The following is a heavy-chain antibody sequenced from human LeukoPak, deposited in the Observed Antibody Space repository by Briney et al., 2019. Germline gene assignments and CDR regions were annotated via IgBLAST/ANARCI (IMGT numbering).Heavy chain of an antibody. Sequence: SETLSLTCTVSGGSISSYYWSLIRQSPEKGLGWIGYIYYTGNTNYNPSLRSRVTILVDASKNQFSLNLSSVTAADTAVYYCAGSPNPYYFDFWGQGSLVTVSS. V-gene: IGHV4-59*01. CDR2: IYYTGNT. CDR1: GGSISSYY. D-gene: IGHD6-19*01. CDR3: AGSPNPYYFDF. J-gene: IGHJ4*02.